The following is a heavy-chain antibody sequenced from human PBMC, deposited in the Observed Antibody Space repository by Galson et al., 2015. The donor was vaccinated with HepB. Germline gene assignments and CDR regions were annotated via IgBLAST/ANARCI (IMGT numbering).Heavy chain of an antibody. CDR1: GRSFSGYY. Sequence: SETLSLTCAVYGRSFSGYYWSWIRQPPGKGLEWIGEINPSGSTNYNPSLKSRVTISVDTSKNQFSLKLSSVTAADTAVYYCARTSRDYYDSSGYYHTAPFDYWGQGTLVTVSS. CDR2: INPSGST. CDR3: ARTSRDYYDSSGYYHTAPFDY. V-gene: IGHV4-34*01. J-gene: IGHJ4*02. D-gene: IGHD3-22*01.